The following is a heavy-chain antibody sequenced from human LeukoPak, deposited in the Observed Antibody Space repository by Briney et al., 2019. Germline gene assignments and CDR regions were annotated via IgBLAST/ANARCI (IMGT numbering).Heavy chain of an antibody. J-gene: IGHJ6*02. Sequence: PSETLSLTCAVSGGSVSSSYYYWGWIRQPPGKGLEWIGSVYYSGSTYYNPSLKSRVAISLDTSKNQFSLRLSSVTAADTAIYYCAREAVAGGSGSNYYYYGVDVWGQGTTFTVSS. CDR2: VYYSGST. V-gene: IGHV4-39*07. CDR1: GGSVSSSYYY. CDR3: AREAVAGGSGSNYYYYGVDV. D-gene: IGHD3-10*01.